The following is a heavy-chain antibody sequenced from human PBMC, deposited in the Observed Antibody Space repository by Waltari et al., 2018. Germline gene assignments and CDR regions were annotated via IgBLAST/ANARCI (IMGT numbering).Heavy chain of an antibody. J-gene: IGHJ4*02. Sequence: QVQLQESGPGLVKPSGTLSLTCAVSGGSISSGYYWGWIRQPPGKGLEWIGSIYHSGSTYYNPSLKSRVTISVDTSKNQFSLKLSSVTAADTAVYYCARIEVANLDYWGQGTLVTVSS. CDR1: GGSISSGYY. V-gene: IGHV4-38-2*01. CDR3: ARIEVANLDY. CDR2: IYHSGST. D-gene: IGHD2-15*01.